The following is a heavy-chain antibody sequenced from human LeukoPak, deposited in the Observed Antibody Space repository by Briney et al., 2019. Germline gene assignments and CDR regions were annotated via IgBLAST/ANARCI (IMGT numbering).Heavy chain of an antibody. CDR1: GYTLTELS. CDR2: FDPEDGET. CDR3: ATGSIVGVPAGVYYFDY. J-gene: IGHJ4*02. Sequence: GASVKVSCKVSGYTLTELSMHWVRQAPGKGLEWMGGFDPEDGETIYAQKFQGRVTMTEDTSTDKAYMELSSLRSEDTTVCYCATGSIVGVPAGVYYFDYWGEETLFTASS. D-gene: IGHD1-26*01. V-gene: IGHV1-24*01.